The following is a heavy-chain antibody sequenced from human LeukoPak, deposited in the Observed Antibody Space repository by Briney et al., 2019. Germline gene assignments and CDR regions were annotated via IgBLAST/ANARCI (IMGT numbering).Heavy chain of an antibody. D-gene: IGHD1-26*01. CDR1: GFTFSSYG. CDR3: ARGGSYLSAFDI. Sequence: PGGSLRLSCAASGFTFSSYGMHWVRQAPGKGLEWVAVISYDGSNKYYADSVKGRFTTSRDNSKNTLYLQMNSLRAEDTAVYYCARGGSYLSAFDIWGQGTMVTVSS. CDR2: ISYDGSNK. V-gene: IGHV3-30*03. J-gene: IGHJ3*02.